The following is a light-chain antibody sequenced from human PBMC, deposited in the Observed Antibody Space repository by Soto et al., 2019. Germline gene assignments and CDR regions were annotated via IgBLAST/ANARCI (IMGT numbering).Light chain of an antibody. J-gene: IGKJ4*01. V-gene: IGKV1-39*01. Sequence: IQMAQSPFYLSASVGGRGNITCRASQSVRRYLNWYQQRAGRAPKLMISAASSLQSGVPSRFSADGSGKDFTLTISSLQPDDVATDYCQQRYITPLTFGGGTKVDI. CDR1: QSVRRY. CDR3: QQRYITPLT. CDR2: AAS.